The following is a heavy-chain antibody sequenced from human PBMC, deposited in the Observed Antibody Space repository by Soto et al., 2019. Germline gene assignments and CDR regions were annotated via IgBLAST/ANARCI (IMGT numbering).Heavy chain of an antibody. D-gene: IGHD3-22*01. V-gene: IGHV3-23*01. Sequence: GGSLRLSCAASGFTFSSYAMSWVRQAPGKGLEWVSAISGSGGSTYYADSVKGRFTISRDNSKNTLYLQMNSLRAEDTAVYYCAKVPYYYDSSGYYYLDVYYFDYWGQGTLVTVSS. CDR3: AKVPYYYDSSGYYYLDVYYFDY. J-gene: IGHJ4*02. CDR2: ISGSGGST. CDR1: GFTFSSYA.